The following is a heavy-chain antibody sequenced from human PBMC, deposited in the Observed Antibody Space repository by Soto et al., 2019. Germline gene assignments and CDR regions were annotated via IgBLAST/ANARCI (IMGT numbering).Heavy chain of an antibody. Sequence: QVQLVQSGAEVKKPGSSVKVSCKASGGTFSTYAISWLRQAPGQGLEWMGGIIPLFGAVHYAQKFQGRVKIIVDKSTSTAYVELSSLRSEDTAVYYCATTSSPSIAVAGSGYFSGMDVWGQGTTVTVSS. D-gene: IGHD6-19*01. CDR3: ATTSSPSIAVAGSGYFSGMDV. CDR1: GGTFSTYA. CDR2: IIPLFGAV. J-gene: IGHJ6*02. V-gene: IGHV1-69*06.